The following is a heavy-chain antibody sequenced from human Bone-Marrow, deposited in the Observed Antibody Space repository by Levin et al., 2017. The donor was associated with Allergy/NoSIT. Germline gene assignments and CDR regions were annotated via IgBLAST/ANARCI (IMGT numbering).Heavy chain of an antibody. CDR2: ISYDGSNK. Sequence: QPGGSLRLSCAASGFTFSSYGMHWVRQAPGKGLEWVAVISYDGSNKYYADSVKGRFTISRDNSKNTLYLQMNSLRAEDTAVYYCAKEGDDYVWGSYIGYWGQGTLVTVSS. V-gene: IGHV3-30*18. J-gene: IGHJ4*02. CDR3: AKEGDDYVWGSYIGY. CDR1: GFTFSSYG. D-gene: IGHD3-16*01.